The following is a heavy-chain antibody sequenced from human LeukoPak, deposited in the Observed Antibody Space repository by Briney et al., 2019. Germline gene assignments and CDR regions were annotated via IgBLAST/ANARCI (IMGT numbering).Heavy chain of an antibody. CDR3: ARGFNYYDSSGYYYVGSGGAFDI. CDR1: GFNFSSYA. Sequence: GGSLRFSCAASGFNFSSYAMSWVRQAPGKGLEWASAISGSGGSTYYADSVKGRFTISRDNSKNTLYLQMNSLRAEDTAVYYCARGFNYYDSSGYYYVGSGGAFDIWGQGTMVTVSS. V-gene: IGHV3-23*01. CDR2: ISGSGGST. J-gene: IGHJ3*02. D-gene: IGHD3-22*01.